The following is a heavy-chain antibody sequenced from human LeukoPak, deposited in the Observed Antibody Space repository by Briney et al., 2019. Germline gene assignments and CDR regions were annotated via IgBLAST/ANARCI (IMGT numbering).Heavy chain of an antibody. D-gene: IGHD2-15*01. CDR1: GGSLSSGDYI. CDR3: TRGLPSDKIDY. V-gene: IGHV4-30-4*01. J-gene: IGHJ4*02. CDR2: MHYGGSP. Sequence: PSQTLSLTCTVSGGSLSSGDYIWTWIRQPPGKGLEWIGRMHYGGSPSYNPSLQSRVTISADTSKNQFSLSLYSVTAADTAVYYCTRGLPSDKIDYWGQGTLVTVSS.